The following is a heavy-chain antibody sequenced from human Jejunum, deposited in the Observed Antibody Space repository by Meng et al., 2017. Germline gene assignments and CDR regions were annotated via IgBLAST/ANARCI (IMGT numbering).Heavy chain of an antibody. J-gene: IGHJ4*02. CDR2: ITSGGGTI. Sequence: GSLKISCAASGFTFSSCDMNWVRQAPGKGLEWVSHITSGGGTIYYADSVKGRFTISRDNAKNSLYLQMNSLRAEDTAVYYCLRKFSMGDYWGQGTLVTGAS. V-gene: IGHV3-48*03. D-gene: IGHD2-8*01. CDR1: GFTFSSCD. CDR3: LRKFSMGDY.